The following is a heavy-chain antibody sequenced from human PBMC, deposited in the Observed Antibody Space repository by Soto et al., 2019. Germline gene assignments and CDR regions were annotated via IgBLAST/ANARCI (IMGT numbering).Heavy chain of an antibody. CDR1: GDSVSSNSAA. J-gene: IGHJ5*02. Sequence: SQTLSLTCPISGDSVSSNSAAWNWIRQSPSRGLEWLGRTYYRSKWYNDYVVSVKSRITINPDTSKNQFSLQLNSVTPEDTAVYYCARGLYYVRSGSYSPGEWFDPWGQGTLVTVSS. V-gene: IGHV6-1*01. CDR3: ARGLYYVRSGSYSPGEWFDP. D-gene: IGHD3-10*01. CDR2: TYYRSKWYN.